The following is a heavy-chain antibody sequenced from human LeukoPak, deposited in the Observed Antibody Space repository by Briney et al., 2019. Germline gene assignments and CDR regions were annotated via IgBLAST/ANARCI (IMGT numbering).Heavy chain of an antibody. CDR2: FDPEDGET. CDR1: GYTFTSYY. V-gene: IGHV1-24*01. Sequence: ASVKVSCKASGYTFTSYYMHWVRQAPGQGLEWMGGFDPEDGETIYAQKFQGRVTMTEDTSTDTAYMELSSLRSEDTAVYYCATGQYYYGSGSYSLWGQGTLVTVSS. CDR3: ATGQYYYGSGSYSL. D-gene: IGHD3-10*01. J-gene: IGHJ4*02.